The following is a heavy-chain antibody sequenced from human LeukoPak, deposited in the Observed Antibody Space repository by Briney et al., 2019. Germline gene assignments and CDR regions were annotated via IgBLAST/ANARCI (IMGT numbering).Heavy chain of an antibody. J-gene: IGHJ4*02. CDR1: GFTFSKYW. D-gene: IGHD3-10*01. V-gene: IGHV3-7*03. CDR2: IKPDGSEK. Sequence: GGSLRLSCAVSGFTFSKYWMNWVRQAPGKGLEWVANIKPDGSEKYYVDSVKGRFTISRDNARNSLYLQMNSLRAEDMALYYCAKDARGYYGSGSSLFDYWGQGTLVTVSS. CDR3: AKDARGYYGSGSSLFDY.